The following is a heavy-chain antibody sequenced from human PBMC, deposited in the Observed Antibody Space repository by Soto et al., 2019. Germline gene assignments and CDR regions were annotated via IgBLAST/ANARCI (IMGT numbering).Heavy chain of an antibody. CDR1: GFTFSSYA. CDR2: ISGSGGST. CDR3: AKVPTPFSTYYDYIWGSYRPIDAFDI. V-gene: IGHV3-23*01. Sequence: GGSLRLSCAASGFTFSSYAMSWVRQAPGKGLEWVSAISGSGGSTYYADSVKGRFTISRDNSKNTLYLQMNSLRAEDTAVYYCAKVPTPFSTYYDYIWGSYRPIDAFDIWGQGTMVTVSS. J-gene: IGHJ3*02. D-gene: IGHD3-16*02.